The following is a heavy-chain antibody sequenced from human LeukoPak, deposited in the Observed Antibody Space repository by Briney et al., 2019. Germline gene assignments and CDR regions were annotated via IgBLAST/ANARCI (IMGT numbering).Heavy chain of an antibody. CDR3: AREGGSYLYDY. D-gene: IGHD1-26*01. Sequence: GGSLRLSCAASGFTFSSYWMHWVRQAPGKGLVWVSRINSDGSSTSYADSVKGRFTISRDNAKNTLYLQMNSLRAGDTAVYYCAREGGSYLYDYWGQGTLVTVSS. J-gene: IGHJ4*02. CDR1: GFTFSSYW. CDR2: INSDGSST. V-gene: IGHV3-74*01.